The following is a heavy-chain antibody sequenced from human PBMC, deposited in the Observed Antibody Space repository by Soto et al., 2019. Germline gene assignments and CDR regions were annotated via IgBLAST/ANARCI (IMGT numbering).Heavy chain of an antibody. CDR3: AKDLRNIGARPWFKCFDD. CDR1: GFTFTSYA. Sequence: EVQMLESGGGLVQPGGSLSLSCEVSGFTFTSYAMNWVRQAPGKGLEWVAGMTSSGSGTFYADSVKGRFTISRDNFRNTLYLELSTVREDDTAVYFCAKDLRNIGARPWFKCFDDWGQGTLVTVSS. J-gene: IGHJ4*02. D-gene: IGHD6-6*01. CDR2: MTSSGSGT. V-gene: IGHV3-23*01.